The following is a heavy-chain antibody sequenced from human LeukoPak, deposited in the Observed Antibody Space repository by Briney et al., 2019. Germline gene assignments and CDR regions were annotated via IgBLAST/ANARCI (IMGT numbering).Heavy chain of an antibody. V-gene: IGHV3-30*18. J-gene: IGHJ5*02. CDR1: GFTFSSYG. Sequence: GALRLSCAASGFTFSSYGMHWVRQAPGKGLEWVAVISYDGSNKYYADSVKGRFTISRDNSKNTLYLQMNSLRAGDTAVYYCAKNEVGATGYNWFDPWGQGTLVTVSS. CDR2: ISYDGSNK. CDR3: AKNEVGATGYNWFDP. D-gene: IGHD1-26*01.